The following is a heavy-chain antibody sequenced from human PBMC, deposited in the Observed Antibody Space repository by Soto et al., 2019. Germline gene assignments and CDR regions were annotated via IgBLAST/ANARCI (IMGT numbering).Heavy chain of an antibody. J-gene: IGHJ2*01. CDR3: ARMSYYYDKWYFDL. V-gene: IGHV4-30-4*01. D-gene: IGHD3-22*01. CDR1: GGSINNDDFY. CDR2: VYYSGSS. Sequence: TLSLTCSVSGGSINNDDFYWSWLRQTPGKGLQWIGYVYYSGSSDCIPSLKSRLSMSIDKSKNQFTLKLSSVTAADTAIYYCARMSYYYDKWYFDLWGRGTLVTVSS.